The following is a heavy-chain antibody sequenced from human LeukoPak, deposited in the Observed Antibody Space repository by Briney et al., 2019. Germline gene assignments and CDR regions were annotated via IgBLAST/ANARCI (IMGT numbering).Heavy chain of an antibody. J-gene: IGHJ5*02. CDR1: GGSISSHY. CDR3: ARVPPYYDYVWGSYRANHNWFDP. Sequence: SETLSLTCTVSGGSISSHYWSWIRQPPGKGLEWIGYIYYSGTTNYNPSLKSRVTISVDTSKNQFSLKLSSVTAADTAVYYCARVPPYYDYVWGSYRANHNWFDPWGQGTLVTVSS. D-gene: IGHD3-16*02. CDR2: IYYSGTT. V-gene: IGHV4-59*11.